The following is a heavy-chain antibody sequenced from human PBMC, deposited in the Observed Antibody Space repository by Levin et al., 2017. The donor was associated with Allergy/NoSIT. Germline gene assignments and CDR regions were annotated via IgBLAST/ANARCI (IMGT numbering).Heavy chain of an antibody. CDR2: ISGSGGST. CDR1: GFTFSSYA. J-gene: IGHJ4*02. D-gene: IGHD6-19*01. Sequence: GESLKISCAASGFTFSSYAMSWVRQAPGKGLEWVSAISGSGGSTYYADSVKGRFTISRDNSKNTLYLQMNSLRAEDTAVYYCAKSIAVAGTSGYWGQGTLVTVSS. V-gene: IGHV3-23*01. CDR3: AKSIAVAGTSGY.